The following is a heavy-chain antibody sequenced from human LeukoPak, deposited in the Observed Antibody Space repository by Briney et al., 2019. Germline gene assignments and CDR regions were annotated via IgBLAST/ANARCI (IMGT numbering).Heavy chain of an antibody. CDR3: ARDLYSGHEGNAFDI. CDR2: IIPILGIA. Sequence: SVKVSFKASGGTFSSYAITWVRQTPGQGLEWMGRIIPILGIANYAQKFQGRVTIIADKSTSTAYMELSSLRSEDTAVYYCARDLYSGHEGNAFDIWGQGTMVTVSS. CDR1: GGTFSSYA. D-gene: IGHD5-12*01. J-gene: IGHJ3*02. V-gene: IGHV1-69*04.